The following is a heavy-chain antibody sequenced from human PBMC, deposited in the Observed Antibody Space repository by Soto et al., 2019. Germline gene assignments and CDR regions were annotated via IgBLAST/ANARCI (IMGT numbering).Heavy chain of an antibody. CDR3: ARVTPVRSVAGTGTLFWDY. J-gene: IGHJ4*02. CDR2: IKQDGSEK. D-gene: IGHD6-19*01. V-gene: IGHV3-7*01. CDR1: GFTFSSYW. Sequence: GGSLRLSCAASGFTFSSYWMSWVRQAPGKGLEWVANIKQDGSEKYYVDSVKGRFTISRDNAKNSLFLQMNCLRAEDTAVYYCARVTPVRSVAGTGTLFWDYWGQGTLVTVSS.